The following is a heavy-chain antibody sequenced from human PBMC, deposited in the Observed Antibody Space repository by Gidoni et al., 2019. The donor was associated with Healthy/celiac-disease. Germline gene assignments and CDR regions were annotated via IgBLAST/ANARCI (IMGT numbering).Heavy chain of an antibody. V-gene: IGHV3-66*01. Sequence: EVQLVESGGGLVQPGGSLRLYCAASGFTVSSNYMSWVRQAPGKGLEWVSVIYSGGSTYYADSVKGRYTISRDNSKNTLYLQMNSLRAEDTAVYYCAREGRYCSGGSCSFYFDYWGQGTLVTVSS. CDR2: IYSGGST. J-gene: IGHJ4*02. D-gene: IGHD2-15*01. CDR1: GFTVSSNY. CDR3: AREGRYCSGGSCSFYFDY.